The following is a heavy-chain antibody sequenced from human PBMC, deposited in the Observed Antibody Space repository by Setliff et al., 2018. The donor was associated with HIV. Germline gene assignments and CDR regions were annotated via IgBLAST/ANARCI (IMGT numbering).Heavy chain of an antibody. Sequence: SETLSLTCAVSGGSFSVYYWRWIRQPPGKGLEWIGEINHSGRTNYNPSLKSRITISVDTSKDQFSLKLSSLTAADTAVYYCARHYNVNYYVRKDFDYWGQGILVTVSS. D-gene: IGHD1-26*01. CDR3: ARHYNVNYYVRKDFDY. V-gene: IGHV4-34*01. J-gene: IGHJ4*02. CDR2: INHSGRT. CDR1: GGSFSVYY.